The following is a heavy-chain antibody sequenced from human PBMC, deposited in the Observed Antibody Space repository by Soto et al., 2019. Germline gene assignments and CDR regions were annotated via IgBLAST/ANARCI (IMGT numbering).Heavy chain of an antibody. Sequence: EVQLLESGGGLVQPGGSLRLSCAASGLTLGSHGMSWVRQSPGKGLEWVSSISGSGDSTYYVESVKGRFTTSTDNSKNTLYLQMNSLRVEDTAVYYWAIRSGYGSRTYFPFDYWGQGTLVTVST. V-gene: IGHV3-23*01. J-gene: IGHJ4*02. CDR1: GLTLGSHG. CDR3: AIRSGYGSRTYFPFDY. D-gene: IGHD3-10*01. CDR2: ISGSGDST.